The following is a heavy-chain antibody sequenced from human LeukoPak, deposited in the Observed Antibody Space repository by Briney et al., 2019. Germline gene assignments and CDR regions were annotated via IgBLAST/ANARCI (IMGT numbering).Heavy chain of an antibody. CDR2: IYTSGST. D-gene: IGHD5-12*01. CDR1: GGSISSYY. V-gene: IGHV4-4*07. Sequence: PSETLSLTCTVSGGSISSYYWSWIRQPAGKGLEWIGRIYTSGSTNYNPSLKSRVTMSVDTSKNQFSLKLSSVTAADTAVYYCARDLRGYDRSWFDSWGQGTLVTVSS. J-gene: IGHJ5*01. CDR3: ARDLRGYDRSWFDS.